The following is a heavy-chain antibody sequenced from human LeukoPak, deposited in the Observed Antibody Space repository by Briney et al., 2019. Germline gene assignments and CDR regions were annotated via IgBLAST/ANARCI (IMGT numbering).Heavy chain of an antibody. J-gene: IGHJ4*02. CDR2: IRSKANSYAT. V-gene: IGHV3-73*01. Sequence: GGSLKLSCAASGFTFSGSAMHWVRQAPGKGLEWVGRIRSKANSYATAYAASVKGRFTISKDDSKNTAYLQMNSLKTEDTAVYYCTRRGSSGYLDYWGQGTLVTVSS. CDR1: GFTFSGSA. CDR3: TRRGSSGYLDY. D-gene: IGHD3-22*01.